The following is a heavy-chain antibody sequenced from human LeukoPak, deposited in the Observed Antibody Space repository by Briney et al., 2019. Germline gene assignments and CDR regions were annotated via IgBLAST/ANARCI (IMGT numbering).Heavy chain of an antibody. CDR3: ARDRRNRGLTVTTYNWFDP. Sequence: PSETLSLTCTVSGGSISNYYWSWIRQPPGKGLEWIGRIYTSGSTNYNPSLKSRVTMSVDTSKNQFSLKLSSVTAADTAVYYCARDRRNRGLTVTTYNWFDPWGQGTLVTVSS. V-gene: IGHV4-4*07. CDR2: IYTSGST. CDR1: GGSISNYY. J-gene: IGHJ5*02. D-gene: IGHD4-17*01.